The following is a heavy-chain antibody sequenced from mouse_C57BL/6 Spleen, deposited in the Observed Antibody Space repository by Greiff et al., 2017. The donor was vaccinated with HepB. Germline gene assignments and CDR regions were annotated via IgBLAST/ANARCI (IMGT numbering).Heavy chain of an antibody. J-gene: IGHJ4*01. CDR1: GFTFNTYA. V-gene: IGHV10-3*01. CDR2: IRSKSSNYAT. CDR3: VSDWSYYAMDY. Sequence: EVKLVESGGGLVQPTGSLKLSCAASGFTFNTYAMHWVRQAPGKGLEWVARIRSKSSNYATYYADSVKDRFNISRDDSQSMLYLQMYNLKTEDTATYYCVSDWSYYAMDYWGQGTSVTVSS.